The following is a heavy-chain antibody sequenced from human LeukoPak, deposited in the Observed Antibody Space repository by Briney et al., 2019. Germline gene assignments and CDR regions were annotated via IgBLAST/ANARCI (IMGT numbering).Heavy chain of an antibody. CDR2: IKQDGCER. J-gene: IGHJ4*02. Sequence: GGSLRLSCVVSGVTFSSHWMSWVRQAPGKGLEWVANIKQDGCERYYVDSVKGRFTISRDNAKNSVFLQMNSLRAEDTAVYYCARGYGYYGSGSYYKYYFDYWGQGTLVTVSS. V-gene: IGHV3-7*01. D-gene: IGHD3-10*01. CDR3: ARGYGYYGSGSYYKYYFDY. CDR1: GVTFSSHW.